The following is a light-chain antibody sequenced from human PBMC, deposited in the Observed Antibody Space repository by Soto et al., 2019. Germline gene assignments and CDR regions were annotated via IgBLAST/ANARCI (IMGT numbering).Light chain of an antibody. J-gene: IGKJ2*01. CDR1: QSVSSY. Sequence: EIVLTQSPATLSLSPGERATLSCRASQSVSSYLAWYQQKPGQAPRLLIYDASNRATGIPARFSGSGSGTAIALTLSIRGPEHFAVYFYHYRSSRTSRYTFGQGTKLEIK. CDR3: HYRSSRTSRYT. V-gene: IGKV3-11*01. CDR2: DAS.